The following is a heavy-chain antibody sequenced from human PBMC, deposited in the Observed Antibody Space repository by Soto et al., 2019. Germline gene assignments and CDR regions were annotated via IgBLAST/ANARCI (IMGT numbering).Heavy chain of an antibody. CDR2: ISSSSSYI. D-gene: IGHD5-18*01. CDR3: ARDQPGYSYGYGLGY. J-gene: IGHJ4*02. V-gene: IGHV3-21*01. Sequence: EVQLVESGGGLVKPGGSLRLSCAASGFTFSSYSMNWVRQAPGKGLEWVSSISSSSSYIYYADSVKGRFTSSRDNAKNSLSLQMNSLRAENTAVYYCARDQPGYSYGYGLGYWGQGTLVTVSS. CDR1: GFTFSSYS.